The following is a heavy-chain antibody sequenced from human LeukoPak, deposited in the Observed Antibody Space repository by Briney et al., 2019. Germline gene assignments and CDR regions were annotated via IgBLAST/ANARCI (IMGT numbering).Heavy chain of an antibody. V-gene: IGHV4-59*08. Sequence: SETLSLTCTVSGGSISSYFWSWFRQPRGRGLEWIGYISYSGSTNYNPSLKSRITISLDTSKNHVSLKLSSLTASDTALYYCSRASIGAYYYGSRQCIWFDPWGQGTLVTASS. CDR1: GGSISSYF. J-gene: IGHJ5*02. CDR3: SRASIGAYYYGSRQCIWFDP. CDR2: ISYSGST. D-gene: IGHD3-10*01.